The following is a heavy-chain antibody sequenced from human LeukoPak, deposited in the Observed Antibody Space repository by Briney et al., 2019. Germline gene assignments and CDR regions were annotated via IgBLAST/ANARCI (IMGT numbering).Heavy chain of an antibody. J-gene: IGHJ5*02. Sequence: SETLSLTCTVSGGSISSSSYYWGWIRQPPGKGLEWIGSIYYSGSTYYNPSLKSRVTISVDTSKNQFSLKLSSVTAADTAVYYCARHGYSYGPWGQGTLVTLSS. D-gene: IGHD5-18*01. CDR2: IYYSGST. CDR1: GGSISSSSYY. CDR3: ARHGYSYGP. V-gene: IGHV4-39*01.